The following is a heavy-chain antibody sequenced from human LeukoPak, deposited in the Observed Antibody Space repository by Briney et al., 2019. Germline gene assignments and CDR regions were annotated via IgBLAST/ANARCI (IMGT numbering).Heavy chain of an antibody. D-gene: IGHD6-13*01. CDR3: ARLPADSSHDY. CDR2: INHSGST. J-gene: IGHJ4*02. CDR1: GGSFSGYY. V-gene: IGHV4-34*01. Sequence: PSETLSLTCAVYGGSFSGYYWSWIRQPPGKGLEWIGEINHSGSTNYNPSLKSRVTISVDTSKNQFSLKLSSVTAADTAVYYCARLPADSSHDYWGQGTLVTVSS.